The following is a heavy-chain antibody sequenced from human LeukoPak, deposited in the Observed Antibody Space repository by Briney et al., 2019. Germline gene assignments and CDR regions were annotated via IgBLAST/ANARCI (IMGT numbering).Heavy chain of an antibody. D-gene: IGHD2-21*02. CDR2: IYYSGST. Sequence: SETLSLTCTVSGGSISSYYWSWIRQPPGKGLEWIGYIYYSGSTNYNPSLKSRVTISADTSKNQFSLKLSSVTAADTAVYYCASGYCGGDCYSMDYWGQGTLVTVSS. CDR1: GGSISSYY. J-gene: IGHJ4*02. V-gene: IGHV4-59*01. CDR3: ASGYCGGDCYSMDY.